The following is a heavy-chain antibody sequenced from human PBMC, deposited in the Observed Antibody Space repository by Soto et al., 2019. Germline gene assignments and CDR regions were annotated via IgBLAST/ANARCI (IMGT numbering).Heavy chain of an antibody. D-gene: IGHD3-9*01. Sequence: EVQLVESGGGLVQPGRSLRLSCAASGFSFGDSAMKWVRQVPGKGLEWVSSISWNGETIGYADSVKGRFTISRDNGKKTVYRQMDSQTAEDTALCYCAEDAGSCDWSDGFDSWGQGTMVTVS. CDR3: AEDAGSCDWSDGFDS. V-gene: IGHV3-9*01. CDR2: ISWNGETI. CDR1: GFSFGDSA. J-gene: IGHJ4*02.